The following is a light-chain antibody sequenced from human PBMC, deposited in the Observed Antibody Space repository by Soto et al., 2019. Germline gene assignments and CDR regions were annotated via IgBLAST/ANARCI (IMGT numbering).Light chain of an antibody. CDR3: PQYNHWPPIT. CDR2: YAS. Sequence: EIMMTQAPATLSVSPGERATLSCRASQSVRNNIAWYQQKPGQAPRLLIYYASTRATGIPARFSGSGSGTEFTLTISRLQSEDFALCYCPQYNHWPPITFGHGTRLQIK. CDR1: QSVRNN. J-gene: IGKJ5*01. V-gene: IGKV3-15*01.